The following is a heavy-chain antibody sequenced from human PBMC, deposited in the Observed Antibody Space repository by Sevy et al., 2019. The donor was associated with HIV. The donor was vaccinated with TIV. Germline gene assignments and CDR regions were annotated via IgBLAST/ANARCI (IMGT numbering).Heavy chain of an antibody. Sequence: GGSLRLSCAASGFTVTSYWMSWVRQAPGKGLEWVASLEQDGSEKYYVDSVKGRFTISRDNAKKSLYMQMNSLTAEDTAVYYCARVRSLYDYVWGTYRHLWFDPWGQGTLVTVSS. J-gene: IGHJ5*02. CDR3: ARVRSLYDYVWGTYRHLWFDP. V-gene: IGHV3-7*01. CDR2: LEQDGSEK. D-gene: IGHD3-16*02. CDR1: GFTVTSYW.